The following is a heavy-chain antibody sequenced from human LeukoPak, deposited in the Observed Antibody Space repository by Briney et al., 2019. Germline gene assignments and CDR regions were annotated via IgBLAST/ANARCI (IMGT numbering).Heavy chain of an antibody. J-gene: IGHJ4*02. CDR3: ARDERGVGATFLDY. CDR1: GFTFSSYA. CDR2: ISYDGSNK. D-gene: IGHD1-26*01. Sequence: GGSLRLSCAASGFTFSSYAMHWVRQAPGKGLEWVAVISYDGSNKYYADSVKGRFTISRDNSKNTLYLQMNSLRAEDTAVYYCARDERGVGATFLDYWGQGTLVTVSS. V-gene: IGHV3-30-3*01.